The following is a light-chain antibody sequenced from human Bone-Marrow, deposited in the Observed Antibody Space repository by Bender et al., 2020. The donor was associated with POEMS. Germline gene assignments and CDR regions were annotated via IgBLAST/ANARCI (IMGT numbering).Light chain of an antibody. CDR3: KAWDTYSVI. CDR1: DLGDKY. Sequence: SYEVTQPPSVSVSPGQTASITCSGDDLGDKYVAWYQQKPGQSPVLVIYQDTKRPSGIPERFSGSNSGNTATLTISGTQAMDEADYYGKAWDTYSVIFGGGTKLTVL. J-gene: IGLJ2*01. CDR2: QDT. V-gene: IGLV3-1*01.